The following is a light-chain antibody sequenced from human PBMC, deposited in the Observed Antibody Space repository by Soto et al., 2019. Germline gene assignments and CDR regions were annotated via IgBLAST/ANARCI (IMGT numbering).Light chain of an antibody. CDR2: VNN. CDR1: SSNIGASYD. V-gene: IGLV1-40*01. Sequence: QSVLTQPPSVSGAPGQRVTISCTGSSSNIGASYDVHWYQQLPGTAPKLLIYVNNNRPSGVPDRFSGSKSDTSASLAITGXXXXXXXDYYCQSYDSSLSGVVFGGGTKVTVL. J-gene: IGLJ2*01. CDR3: QSYDSSLSGVV.